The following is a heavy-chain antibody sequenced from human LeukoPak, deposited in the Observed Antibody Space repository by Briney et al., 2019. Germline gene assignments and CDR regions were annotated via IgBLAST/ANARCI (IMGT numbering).Heavy chain of an antibody. J-gene: IGHJ4*02. D-gene: IGHD2-15*01. CDR3: NTISASVVGESFDY. CDR1: GFTFSNAW. V-gene: IGHV3-15*01. CDR2: IKNKIDGWTT. Sequence: GGSLTLSCAASGFTFSNAWMSWVSQAPGKGLEWVGRIKNKIDGWTTDYAAPVKGRFTISRDDSKNTLYLQKISLKTEDTAVYYCNTISASVVGESFDYWGQGALVTVSS.